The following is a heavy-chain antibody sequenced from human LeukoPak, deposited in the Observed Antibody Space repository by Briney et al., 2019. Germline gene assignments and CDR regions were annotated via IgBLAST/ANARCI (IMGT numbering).Heavy chain of an antibody. D-gene: IGHD3-22*01. V-gene: IGHV3-21*01. CDR2: ISSSSSYI. J-gene: IGHJ4*02. CDR1: GFTFSSYS. Sequence: GGSLRLSCAASGFTFSSYSMNWVRQAPGKGLEWVSSISSSSSYIYYADSVKGRFTISRENAKNSLYLQMNSLRAEDTAVYYCASLLGGYYDSSGYYTPFDYWGQGTLVTVSS. CDR3: ASLLGGYYDSSGYYTPFDY.